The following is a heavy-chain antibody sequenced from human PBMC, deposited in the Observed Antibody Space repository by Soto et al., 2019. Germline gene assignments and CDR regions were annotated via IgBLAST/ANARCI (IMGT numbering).Heavy chain of an antibody. V-gene: IGHV3-23*01. D-gene: IGHD2-15*01. CDR3: AKSPSVVLVPSTLGGNNWFDP. CDR2: ISGSGGST. CDR1: GLTFSSYA. Sequence: GGSLRLSCAASGLTFSSYAMNWVRQAPGKGLEWVSAISGSGGSTYYADSVKGRFTISRDNSKNTLYLLMNSLRAEDTAVYFCAKSPSVVLVPSTLGGNNWFDPWGQGTLVTVSS. J-gene: IGHJ5*02.